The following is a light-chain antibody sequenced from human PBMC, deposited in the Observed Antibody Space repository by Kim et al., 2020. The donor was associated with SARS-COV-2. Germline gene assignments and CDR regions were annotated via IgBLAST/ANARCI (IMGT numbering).Light chain of an antibody. Sequence: SSELTQDPAVSVALGQTVRITCQGDSLRSYYASWYQQKPGQAPVLVIYGKNNRPSGIPDRFSGSSSGNTASLTITGAQAEDEADYYCNSRDSSRRVFGGGTQLTVL. V-gene: IGLV3-19*01. J-gene: IGLJ2*01. CDR3: NSRDSSRRV. CDR2: GKN. CDR1: SLRSYY.